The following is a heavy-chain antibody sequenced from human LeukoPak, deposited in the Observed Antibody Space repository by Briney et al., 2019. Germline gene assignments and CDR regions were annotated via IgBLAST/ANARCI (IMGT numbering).Heavy chain of an antibody. CDR3: ARESGYCSGGSCYYYYYMDV. CDR2: IKQGGSEK. V-gene: IGHV3-7*01. Sequence: GGSLRLSCAASGFTFSSYWMSWVRQAPGKGLEWVANIKQGGSEKYYVDSVKGRFTISRDNAKNSLYLQMNSLRAEDTAVCYCARESGYCSGGSCYYYYYMDVWGKGTTVTVSS. J-gene: IGHJ6*03. D-gene: IGHD2-15*01. CDR1: GFTFSSYW.